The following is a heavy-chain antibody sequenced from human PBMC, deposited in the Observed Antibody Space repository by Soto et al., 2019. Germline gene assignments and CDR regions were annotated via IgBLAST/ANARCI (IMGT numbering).Heavy chain of an antibody. CDR3: ARGRMQLSTPQPTQPWFDP. Sequence: WASVKVSCKASGYTFTSYDINWVRQATGQGLEWMGWMNPNSGDTDYAQKFQGRVTMTRNTSMSTAYMELSSLRSEDTAVYYCARGRMQLSTPQPTQPWFDPWGQGTLVTVSS. J-gene: IGHJ5*02. D-gene: IGHD5-18*01. V-gene: IGHV1-8*01. CDR2: MNPNSGDT. CDR1: GYTFTSYD.